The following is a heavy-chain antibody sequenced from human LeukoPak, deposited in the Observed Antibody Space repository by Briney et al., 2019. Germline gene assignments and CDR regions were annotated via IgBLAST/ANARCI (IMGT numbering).Heavy chain of an antibody. CDR2: INNDGSTT. Sequence: GGSLKLSCAASGFTFADTWMHWVRQAPGKGLVWVSLINNDGSTTNYADSVKGRFTISRDNAKNTVYLQMNSLRAEDTAVYYCAIGGTYGSGSWGQGTLVTVSS. J-gene: IGHJ4*02. D-gene: IGHD3-10*01. CDR1: GFTFADTW. CDR3: AIGGTYGSGS. V-gene: IGHV3-74*01.